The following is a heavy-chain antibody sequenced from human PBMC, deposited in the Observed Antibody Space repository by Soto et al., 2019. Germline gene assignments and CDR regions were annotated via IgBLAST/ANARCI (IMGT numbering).Heavy chain of an antibody. CDR3: AGGVVPAAGAAPHYFHYGVDV. Sequence: QVQLVQSGPEVKKPGSSVKVSCKTSGDTFKKFAISWVRQAPGQGPEWMGGIIPMFGTTKYTQKFQGRVTFQAEQAKGNGYMELTRPLADDNATYFCAGGVVPAAGAAPHYFHYGVDVWGQGTTVTVSS. CDR2: IIPMFGTT. V-gene: IGHV1-69*01. D-gene: IGHD2-2*01. J-gene: IGHJ6*02. CDR1: GDTFKKFA.